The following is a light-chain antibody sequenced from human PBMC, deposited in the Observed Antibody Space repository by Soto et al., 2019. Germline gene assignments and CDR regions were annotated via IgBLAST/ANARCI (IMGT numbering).Light chain of an antibody. CDR3: GTWDSSLSAGGEV. J-gene: IGLJ2*01. CDR1: SSNIGNNY. V-gene: IGLV1-51*01. Sequence: QSALTQPPSVSAAPGQKVTISCSGSSSNIGNNYVSWYQQLPGTAPKLLIYDNNKRPSGIPDRFSGSKSGTSATLGITGLQTGDEADYYCGTWDSSLSAGGEVFGGGTKLTVL. CDR2: DNN.